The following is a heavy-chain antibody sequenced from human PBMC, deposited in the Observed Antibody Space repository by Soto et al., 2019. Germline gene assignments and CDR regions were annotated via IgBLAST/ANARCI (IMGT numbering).Heavy chain of an antibody. Sequence: SETLSLTCTVSGDSISTYYWSWIRQPPGKGLEWIGYIYYSGSTNHNPSLRSRVTISVDTSKNQFSLKLSSVTAADTAVYYCARDRDFWSGSPYIMDVWGQGTTVTVSS. CDR2: IYYSGST. CDR1: GDSISTYY. D-gene: IGHD3-3*01. J-gene: IGHJ6*02. V-gene: IGHV4-59*01. CDR3: ARDRDFWSGSPYIMDV.